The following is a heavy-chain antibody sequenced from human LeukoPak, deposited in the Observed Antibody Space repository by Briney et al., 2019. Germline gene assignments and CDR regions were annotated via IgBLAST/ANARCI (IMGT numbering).Heavy chain of an antibody. CDR2: IYHSGST. CDR3: AREGGLALGY. CDR1: GYSISSGYY. V-gene: IGHV4-38-2*02. D-gene: IGHD1-26*01. Sequence: KPSETLSLTCTVSGYSISSGYYWGWIRQPPGKGLEWIGSIYHSGSTYYNPSLKSRVTISVDTSKNQFSLKLSSVTAADTAVYYCAREGGLALGYWGQGTLVTVSS. J-gene: IGHJ4*02.